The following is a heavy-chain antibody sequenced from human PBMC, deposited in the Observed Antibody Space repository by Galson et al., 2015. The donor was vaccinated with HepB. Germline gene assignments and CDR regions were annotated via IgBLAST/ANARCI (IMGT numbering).Heavy chain of an antibody. V-gene: IGHV1-69*02. D-gene: IGHD2-15*01. CDR2: IIPILGIA. J-gene: IGHJ3*02. Sequence: SVKVSCKASGGTFSSYTISWVRQAPGQGLEWMGRIIPILGIANYAQKFQGRVTITADKSTSTAYMELSSLRSEDTAVYYCARCYSLIDAFDIWGQGTMVTVSS. CDR3: ARCYSLIDAFDI. CDR1: GGTFSSYT.